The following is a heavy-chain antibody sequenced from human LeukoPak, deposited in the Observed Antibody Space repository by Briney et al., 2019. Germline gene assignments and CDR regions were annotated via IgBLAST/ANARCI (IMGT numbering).Heavy chain of an antibody. CDR3: ARDPTVAQRWFDP. CDR2: IYYSGST. Sequence: SETLSLTCTVSGGSISSYYWSWIRQPPGKGLEWIGYIYYSGSTNYNPSLKSRVTISVDTSKNQFSLKLSSVTAADTAVYYCARDPTVAQRWFDPWGQGTLVTVSS. J-gene: IGHJ5*02. V-gene: IGHV4-59*01. D-gene: IGHD4-23*01. CDR1: GGSISSYY.